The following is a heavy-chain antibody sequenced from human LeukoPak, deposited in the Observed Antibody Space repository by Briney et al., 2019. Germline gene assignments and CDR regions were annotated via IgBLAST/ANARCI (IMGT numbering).Heavy chain of an antibody. V-gene: IGHV4-34*01. D-gene: IGHD2-2*01. CDR3: ARGPGGVVPAAWGWFDP. CDR1: GGSFGGYY. Sequence: SETLSLTCAVYGGSFGGYYWSWIRQPPGKGLEWIGEINHSGSTNYNPSLKSRVTISVDTSKNQFFLKLSSVTAADTAVYYCARGPGGVVPAAWGWFDPWGQGTLVTVSS. J-gene: IGHJ5*02. CDR2: INHSGST.